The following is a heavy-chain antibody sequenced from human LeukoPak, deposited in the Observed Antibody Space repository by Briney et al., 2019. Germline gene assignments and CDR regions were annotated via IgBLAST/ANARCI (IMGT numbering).Heavy chain of an antibody. V-gene: IGHV5-51*01. D-gene: IGHD3-3*01. CDR1: GYSFTSYW. Sequence: GESLKISCKGSGYSFTSYWIGWVRQMPGKGLEWMGIIYPGDSDTRYSPFFQGQVTISADKSISTAYLQWSSLKASDTAMYYCAKINQYYDFWSGYYLDYWGQGTLVTVSS. CDR3: AKINQYYDFWSGYYLDY. J-gene: IGHJ4*02. CDR2: IYPGDSDT.